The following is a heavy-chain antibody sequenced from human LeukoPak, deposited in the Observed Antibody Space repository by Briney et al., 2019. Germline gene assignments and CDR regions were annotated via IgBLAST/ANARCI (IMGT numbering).Heavy chain of an antibody. D-gene: IGHD4-23*01. J-gene: IGHJ4*02. V-gene: IGHV3-23*01. Sequence: GGSLRLSCAASGLTISSNTMSWVRQAPGKGLEWVSVISGSGGNTYYADSVKGRFTISRDNSKNTLYLQMNSLRPEDTAVYYCAKASGGNVVYWGQGTLVTVSS. CDR1: GLTISSNT. CDR3: AKASGGNVVY. CDR2: ISGSGGNT.